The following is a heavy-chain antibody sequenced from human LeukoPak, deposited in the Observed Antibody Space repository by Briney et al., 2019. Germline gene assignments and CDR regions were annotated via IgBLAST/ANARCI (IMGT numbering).Heavy chain of an antibody. CDR2: IYYSGST. Sequence: PSETLSLTCTVSGGSISSYYWSWIRQPPGKGLEWIGYIYYSGSTNYNPSLKSRVTISVDTSKNQFSLKLSSVTAADTAVYYCARFPVSYYYYGMDVWGQGTTVTVSS. CDR3: ARFPVSYYYYGMDV. J-gene: IGHJ6*02. V-gene: IGHV4-59*08. CDR1: GGSISSYY. D-gene: IGHD3-16*01.